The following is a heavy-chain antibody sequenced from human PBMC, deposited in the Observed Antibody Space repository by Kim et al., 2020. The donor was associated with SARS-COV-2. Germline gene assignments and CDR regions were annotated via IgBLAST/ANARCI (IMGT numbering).Heavy chain of an antibody. Sequence: SVKVSCKASGGTFSSYAISWVRQAPGQGLEWMGSIIPILGIANYAQKFQGRVTITADKSTSTAYMELSSLRSVDTAVYYCARDLGWLQPKALDYWCQGT. CDR2: IIPILGIA. CDR3: ARDLGWLQPKALDY. CDR1: GGTFSSYA. D-gene: IGHD5-12*01. J-gene: IGHJ4*02. V-gene: IGHV1-69*04.